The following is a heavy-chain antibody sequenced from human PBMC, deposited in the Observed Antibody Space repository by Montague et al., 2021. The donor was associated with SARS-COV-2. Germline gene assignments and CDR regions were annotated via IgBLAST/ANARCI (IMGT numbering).Heavy chain of an antibody. Sequence: STNYNPYLKSRVTISADTSKHQFSLKLTSVAAADTAVYYCARLGDGVVPSPILGCGTYYSYYNMDVWGKGTTVTVSS. J-gene: IGHJ6*03. D-gene: IGHD3-10*01. CDR2: ST. V-gene: IGHV4-34*01. CDR3: ARLGDGVVPSPILGCGTYYSYYNMDV.